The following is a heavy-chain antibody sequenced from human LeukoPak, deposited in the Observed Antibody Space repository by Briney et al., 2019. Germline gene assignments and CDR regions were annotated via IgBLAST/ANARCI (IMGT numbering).Heavy chain of an antibody. Sequence: SVKVSCKASGGTFSSYAISWVRQAPGQGLEWMGRIIPILGIANYAQRFQGRVTITADKSTSTAYMELSSLRSEDTAVYYCARDRDSSGLIDYWGQGTLVNVSS. CDR2: IIPILGIA. J-gene: IGHJ4*02. V-gene: IGHV1-69*04. CDR3: ARDRDSSGLIDY. CDR1: GGTFSSYA. D-gene: IGHD3-22*01.